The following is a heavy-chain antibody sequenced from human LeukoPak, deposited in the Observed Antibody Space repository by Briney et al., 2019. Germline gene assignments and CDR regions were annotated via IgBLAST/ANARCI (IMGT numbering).Heavy chain of an antibody. CDR3: ARGGRGYQRDWFDR. CDR1: GYTLTGYY. CDR2: IDPDSGGT. Sequence: ASVKVSCKASGYTLTGYYIHWVRQAPGQGLEWMGWIDPDSGGTNYAQKFQAWVTMTRDTSISTAYMELSRLRSDDTAVYFCARGGRGYQRDWFDRWGQGTLVTVSS. J-gene: IGHJ5*02. V-gene: IGHV1-2*04. D-gene: IGHD1-26*01.